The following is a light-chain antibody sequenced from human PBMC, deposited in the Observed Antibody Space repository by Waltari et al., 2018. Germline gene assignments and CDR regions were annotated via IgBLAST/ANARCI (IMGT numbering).Light chain of an antibody. CDR1: QGISSS. CDR3: QQYYSYLPIT. CDR2: AAS. V-gene: IGKV1-8*01. Sequence: AIQMTQSPPSLSPSIGDRVTITSRAIQGISSSLAWYQQKPGNAPKHLIYAASTLQSGVPSRFSGSGSGTDFTLTISCLQSEDFATYYCQQYYSYLPITFGQGTRLDLK. J-gene: IGKJ5*01.